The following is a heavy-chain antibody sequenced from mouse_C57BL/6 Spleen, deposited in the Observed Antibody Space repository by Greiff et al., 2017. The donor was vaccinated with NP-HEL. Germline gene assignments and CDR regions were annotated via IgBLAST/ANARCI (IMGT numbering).Heavy chain of an antibody. J-gene: IGHJ2*01. V-gene: IGHV1-26*01. D-gene: IGHD2-2*01. CDR2: INPNNGGT. Sequence: VQLQQSGPELVKPGASVKISCKASGYTFTDYYMNWVKQSHGKSLEWIGDINPNNGGTSYNQKFKGKATLTVDKSSSTAYMELRSLTSEDSAVYYCARRGGYDVEGNFDYWGQGTTLTVSS. CDR3: ARRGGYDVEGNFDY. CDR1: GYTFTDYY.